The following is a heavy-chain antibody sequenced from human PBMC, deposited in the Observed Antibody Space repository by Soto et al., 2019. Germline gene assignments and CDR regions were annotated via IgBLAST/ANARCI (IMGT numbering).Heavy chain of an antibody. CDR2: ISGSGGST. Sequence: GSLRLSCAASGFTFSSYAMSWVRQAPGKRLEWVSAISGSGGSTYYADSVKGRFTISRDNSKNTLYLQMNSLRAEDTAVYYCAKEYCSSTSCSEYYFDYWGQGTLVTVSS. D-gene: IGHD2-2*01. CDR3: AKEYCSSTSCSEYYFDY. J-gene: IGHJ4*02. CDR1: GFTFSSYA. V-gene: IGHV3-23*01.